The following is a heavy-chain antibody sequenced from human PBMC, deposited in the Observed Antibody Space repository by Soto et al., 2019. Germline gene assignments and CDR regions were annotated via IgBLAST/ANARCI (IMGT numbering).Heavy chain of an antibody. CDR2: IYYSGST. CDR3: ARLSSSGWYGGDYYYYGMDV. V-gene: IGHV4-39*01. D-gene: IGHD6-19*01. CDR1: GASISLRRYH. Sequence: DPLSPTSTDAGASISLRRYHSAWVRQPPGMGLEWIGSIYYSGSTYYNPSLKSRVTISVDTSKNQFSLKLSSVTAADTAVYYCARLSSSGWYGGDYYYYGMDVWRQGTTVT. J-gene: IGHJ6*02.